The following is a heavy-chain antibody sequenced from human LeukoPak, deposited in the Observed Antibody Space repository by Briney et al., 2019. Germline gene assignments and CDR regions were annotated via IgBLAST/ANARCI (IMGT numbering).Heavy chain of an antibody. Sequence: PSETLSLTCTVSGGSISNYYWSWIRQPPGKGLEWIGYIYYSGSTNYNPSLKSRVTISVDTSKNQFSLKLSSVTAADTAVYYCARSPGRGAYFDHWGQGTLVTVSS. CDR2: IYYSGST. J-gene: IGHJ4*02. CDR1: GGSISNYY. CDR3: ARSPGRGAYFDH. V-gene: IGHV4-59*01. D-gene: IGHD1-26*01.